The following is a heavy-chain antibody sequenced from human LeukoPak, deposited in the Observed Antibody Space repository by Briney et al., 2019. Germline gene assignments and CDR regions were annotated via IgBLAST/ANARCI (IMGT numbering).Heavy chain of an antibody. CDR3: AREGDGPFGAPGNWFDP. Sequence: PSETLSLTCTVSGGSINSSSYYWGWIRQPPGKGLEWIGSIYYSGSTYYNPSLKSRVTISVDTSKNQFSLKLSSVTAADTAVYYCAREGDGPFGAPGNWFDPWGQGTLVTASS. CDR2: IYYSGST. J-gene: IGHJ5*02. D-gene: IGHD4/OR15-4a*01. V-gene: IGHV4-39*07. CDR1: GGSINSSSYY.